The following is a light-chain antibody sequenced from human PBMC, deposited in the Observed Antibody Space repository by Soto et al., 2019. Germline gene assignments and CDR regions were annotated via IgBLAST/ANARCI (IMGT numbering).Light chain of an antibody. CDR3: CSFAVGSTLV. J-gene: IGLJ2*01. CDR1: NTDVGGYNY. Sequence: QSALTQPASVSGSPGQSITVSCTGTNTDVGGYNYVSWYQHRPGKAPRLMIYEVRNRLSGVSNRFSGSKSGNTASLTISGLQSEDEADYYCCSFAVGSTLVFGGGTKLTVL. CDR2: EVR. V-gene: IGLV2-14*01.